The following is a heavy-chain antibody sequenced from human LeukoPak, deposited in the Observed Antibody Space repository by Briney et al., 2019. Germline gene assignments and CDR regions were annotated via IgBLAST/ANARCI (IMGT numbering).Heavy chain of an antibody. D-gene: IGHD6-13*01. CDR2: SIPIFGTA. V-gene: IGHV1-69*13. CDR3: ARGLFRRQQLVRYNWFDP. CDR1: GGAFSSYA. Sequence: ASVKVSCKASGGAFSSYAISWVRQAPGQGLEWMGGSIPIFGTANYAQKFQGRVTITADESTSTAYMELSSLRSEDTAVYYCARGLFRRQQLVRYNWFDPWGQGTLVTASS. J-gene: IGHJ5*02.